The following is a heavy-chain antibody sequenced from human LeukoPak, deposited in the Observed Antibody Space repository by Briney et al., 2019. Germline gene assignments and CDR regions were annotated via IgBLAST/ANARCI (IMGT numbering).Heavy chain of an antibody. CDR3: AREQSGWLFDY. V-gene: IGHV3-74*01. CDR1: GFLFSSYW. D-gene: IGHD5-12*01. J-gene: IGHJ4*02. Sequence: GGSLRLSCTPSGFLFSSYWMQWVRQAPGKGLVWVSRINNDGSSTIYADSVKGRFTISRDNAKNTLYLQMNSLRAEDTAVYYCAREQSGWLFDYRGRGTLVTVSS. CDR2: INNDGSST.